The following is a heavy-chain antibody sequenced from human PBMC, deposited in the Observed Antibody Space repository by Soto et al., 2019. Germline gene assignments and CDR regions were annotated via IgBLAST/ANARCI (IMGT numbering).Heavy chain of an antibody. D-gene: IGHD2-15*01. CDR2: ISAYNGNT. J-gene: IGHJ4*02. CDR3: ARERPHGCSGGSCYYSDY. CDR1: GYTFTSYG. Sequence: QVQLVQSGAEVKKPGASVKVSCKASGYTFTSYGISWVRQAPGQGLEWMGWISAYNGNTNYAQQLQGRVTMTTDTSTSTDYMELRSLRSDDTAVYYCARERPHGCSGGSCYYSDYWGQGTLVTVSS. V-gene: IGHV1-18*01.